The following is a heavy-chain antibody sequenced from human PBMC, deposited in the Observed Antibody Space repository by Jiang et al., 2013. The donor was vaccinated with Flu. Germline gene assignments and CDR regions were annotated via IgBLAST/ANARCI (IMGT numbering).Heavy chain of an antibody. V-gene: IGHV5-51*01. CDR2: IYPGDFDT. Sequence: KPGESLKISCKGSGYSFTTYWIGWVRQMPGKGLEWMGIIYPGDFDTTYSPSFQGQVTISADKSITTAYLQWSSLKASDTAMYYCARGGGGFHYYYAMDVWGQGTTVTVSS. CDR3: ARGGGGFHYYYAMDV. CDR1: GYSFTTYW. D-gene: IGHD5-12*01. J-gene: IGHJ6*02.